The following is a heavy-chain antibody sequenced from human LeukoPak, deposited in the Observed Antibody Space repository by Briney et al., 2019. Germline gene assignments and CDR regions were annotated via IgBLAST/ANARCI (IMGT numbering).Heavy chain of an antibody. D-gene: IGHD4-23*01. CDR2: IYFSGGT. CDR3: ARVVNRAWFDP. CDR1: SGSVSSSSYY. V-gene: IGHV4-61*01. J-gene: IGHJ5*02. Sequence: SETLSLTCTVSSGSVSSSSYYWSWIRQPPGKGLEWIGYIYFSGGTNCNPSLKSRVTLSVGTSNNQFSLKLTSVTAADTAVYYCARVVNRAWFDPWGQGTLVTVSS.